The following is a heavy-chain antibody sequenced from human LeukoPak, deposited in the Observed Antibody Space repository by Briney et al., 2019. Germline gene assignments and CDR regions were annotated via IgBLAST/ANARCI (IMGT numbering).Heavy chain of an antibody. D-gene: IGHD2-2*01. V-gene: IGHV4-59*01. Sequence: PSETLSLTCTVPGGSISSYYWSWIRQPPGRGLEWIGYIYYSGSTNYNPSLKSRVTISVDTSKNQFSLKLSSVTAADTAVYYCARVVPAATYYYYYGMDVWGQGTTVTVSS. CDR3: ARVVPAATYYYYYGMDV. J-gene: IGHJ6*02. CDR2: IYYSGST. CDR1: GGSISSYY.